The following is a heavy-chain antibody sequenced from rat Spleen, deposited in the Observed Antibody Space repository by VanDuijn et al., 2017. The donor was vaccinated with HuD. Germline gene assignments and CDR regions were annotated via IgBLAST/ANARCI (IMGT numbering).Heavy chain of an antibody. CDR2: ISYDGSTT. CDR3: AKDQGTE. V-gene: IGHV5-7*01. CDR1: GFTFNNYW. Sequence: EVQLVESGGGLVQPGRSLKLSCVASGFTFNNYWMTWVRQAPKKGLKWAATISYDGSTTYYRDSVKGRFTISRDNTKSTLYLQMDSLRSEDTATYYCAKDQGTEWGQGVMVTVSS. J-gene: IGHJ2*01.